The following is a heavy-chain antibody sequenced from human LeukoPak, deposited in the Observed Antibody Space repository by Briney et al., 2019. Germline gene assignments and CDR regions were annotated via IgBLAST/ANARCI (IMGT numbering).Heavy chain of an antibody. V-gene: IGHV1-46*01. CDR3: ARDMVATGWFDP. Sequence: GASVTVSCTASGYTFTSYYMHWVRQAPGQGLEWMGIINPSGGSTSYAQKFQGRVTMTRDTSTSTVYMELSSLRSEDTAVYYCARDMVATGWFDPWGQGTLVTVSS. CDR1: GYTFTSYY. J-gene: IGHJ5*02. CDR2: INPSGGST. D-gene: IGHD2-21*02.